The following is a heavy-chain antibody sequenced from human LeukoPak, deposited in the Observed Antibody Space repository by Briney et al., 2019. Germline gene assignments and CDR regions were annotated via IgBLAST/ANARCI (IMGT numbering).Heavy chain of an antibody. CDR1: IFTFGTYG. D-gene: IGHD2-2*01. J-gene: IGHJ4*02. Sequence: GRTLTLSCAASIFTFGTYGMNCVRQAQRQDLELSSHISSSATTTYYAGFVKGRFTISRDNAKNSLYLQLSSLRDEDTALYYCARSFVVVPATMDFWGQGTLITVSS. CDR3: ARSFVVVPATMDF. CDR2: ISSSATTT. V-gene: IGHV3-48*02.